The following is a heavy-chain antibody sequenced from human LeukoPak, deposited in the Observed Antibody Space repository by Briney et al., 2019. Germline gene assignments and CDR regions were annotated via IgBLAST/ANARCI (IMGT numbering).Heavy chain of an antibody. Sequence: GGSLRLSCAASGFTFSTYWMSWVRQAPGKGLEWVANIKQDGSEKYYVDSVKGRFTISRDNAKNSLYLQMNTLRPEDTAVYYCARERQNKDFWSGGDYWGQGTPVTVSS. D-gene: IGHD3-3*01. CDR2: IKQDGSEK. J-gene: IGHJ4*02. V-gene: IGHV3-7*01. CDR1: GFTFSTYW. CDR3: ARERQNKDFWSGGDY.